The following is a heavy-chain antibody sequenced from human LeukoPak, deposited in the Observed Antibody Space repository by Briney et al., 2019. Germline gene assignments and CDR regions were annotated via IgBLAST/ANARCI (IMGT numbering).Heavy chain of an antibody. J-gene: IGHJ4*02. CDR1: GGSISSYY. CDR2: IYYSGST. CDR3: ATYYYDSSGYYYDY. Sequence: SETLSLTCTVSGGSISSYYWSWIRQPPGKGLEWIGYIYYSGSTNYNPSLKSRVTISVDTSKNQFSPKLSSVTAADTAVYYCATYYYDSSGYYYDYWGQGTLVTVSS. V-gene: IGHV4-59*01. D-gene: IGHD3-22*01.